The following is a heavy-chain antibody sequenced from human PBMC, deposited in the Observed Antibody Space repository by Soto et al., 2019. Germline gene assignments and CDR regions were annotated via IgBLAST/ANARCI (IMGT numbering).Heavy chain of an antibody. Sequence: PEVSLRLSCAASGFSFSRYAIHWVRQAPGKGLEWVAVISKDGSHKYYLESVKGRFTISRDNSKNILSLQMNSLRDEDTAVYYCARSRSGAVADSFDFWGQGTLVTVSS. V-gene: IGHV3-30*04. J-gene: IGHJ4*02. CDR1: GFSFSRYA. CDR3: ARSRSGAVADSFDF. CDR2: ISKDGSHK. D-gene: IGHD3-10*01.